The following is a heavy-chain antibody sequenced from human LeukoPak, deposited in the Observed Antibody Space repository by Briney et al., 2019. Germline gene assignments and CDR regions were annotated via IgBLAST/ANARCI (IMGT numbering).Heavy chain of an antibody. J-gene: IGHJ3*01. CDR2: VSYSGNT. Sequence: PSETLSLTCTVSGGSISRSSYYWGWIRQTPGMGLEWIGSVSYSGNTVYNPSLKSRVTISVDTSKNLFSLRLTSVTAADTAVYYCARDYRVSLSDTSPDDAFDVWGQGTVVTVSS. D-gene: IGHD3-16*02. CDR1: GGSISRSSYY. V-gene: IGHV4-39*07. CDR3: ARDYRVSLSDTSPDDAFDV.